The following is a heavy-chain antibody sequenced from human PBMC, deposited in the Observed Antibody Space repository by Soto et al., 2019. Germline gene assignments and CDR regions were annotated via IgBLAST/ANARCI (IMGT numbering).Heavy chain of an antibody. D-gene: IGHD2-21*02. J-gene: IGHJ6*02. CDR2: ISYDGSNK. V-gene: IGHV3-30-3*01. Sequence: QPGGSLRLSCAASGFTFSSYAMHWVRQAPGKGLEWVAVISYDGSNKYYADSVKGRFTISRDNSKNTLYLQMNSLRAEDTAVYYCARFFSGGGDFLLYYYYGMDVWGQGTTVTVSS. CDR3: ARFFSGGGDFLLYYYYGMDV. CDR1: GFTFSSYA.